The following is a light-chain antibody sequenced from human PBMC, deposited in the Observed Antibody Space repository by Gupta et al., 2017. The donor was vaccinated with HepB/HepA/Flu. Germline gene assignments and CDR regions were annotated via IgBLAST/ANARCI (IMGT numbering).Light chain of an antibody. CDR3: SAWDDSLSGHVV. CDR1: SSNIGTNT. Sequence: QSVLTQPPSASGTPGQRVTISCSGSSSNIGTNTVNWYQQLPGTAPQLLIFSDNQRPSGVPGRFSCSTSCTSASTVTSWLQSEDEAVEYYSAWDDSLSGHVVFGGGTKLTVL. V-gene: IGLV1-44*01. J-gene: IGLJ2*01. CDR2: SDN.